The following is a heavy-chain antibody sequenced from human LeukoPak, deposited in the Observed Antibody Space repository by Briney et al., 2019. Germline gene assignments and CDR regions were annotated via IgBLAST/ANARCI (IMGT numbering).Heavy chain of an antibody. CDR1: GFTFSSYA. Sequence: GGSLRLSCAASGFTFSSYAMSWVRQAPGKGLEWVSSINNSGGSTYYADSVKGRFAISRDNPKNTLYLQMNSLRAEDTAVYYCARYCSGGSCYVLDAFDIWGQGTMVTVSS. D-gene: IGHD2-15*01. J-gene: IGHJ3*02. CDR2: INNSGGST. CDR3: ARYCSGGSCYVLDAFDI. V-gene: IGHV3-23*01.